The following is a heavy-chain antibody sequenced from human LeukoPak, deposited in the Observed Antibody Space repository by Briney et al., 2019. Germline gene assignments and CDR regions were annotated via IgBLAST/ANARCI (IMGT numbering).Heavy chain of an antibody. J-gene: IGHJ4*02. CDR2: IKQDGSEK. V-gene: IGHV3-7*01. CDR3: ARDALYSSGSLNS. D-gene: IGHD6-19*01. Sequence: GGSLRLSCAASGFTFSDYYMSWIRQAPGKGLEWVATIKQDGSEKYYVDSVKGRFTISRDNAKNSLYLQMNSLRAEDTAVYYCARDALYSSGSLNSWGQGTLVTVSS. CDR1: GFTFSDYY.